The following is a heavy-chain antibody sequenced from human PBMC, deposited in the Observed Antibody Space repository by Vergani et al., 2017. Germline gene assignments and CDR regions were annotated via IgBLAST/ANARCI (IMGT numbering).Heavy chain of an antibody. CDR2: IIAVFGTA. CDR1: GGTFNSYT. CDR3: AREYSGNYLAFDY. J-gene: IGHJ4*02. V-gene: IGHV1-69*13. Sequence: QVQLVQSGAGVKKPGSSVKVSCKASGGTFNSYTISWVRQAPGQGLEWMGRIIAVFGTANYAQKFQGRITITADESTSTAYMELSSLRSEDTAVYYCAREYSGNYLAFDYWGQGTLVIVSS. D-gene: IGHD1-26*01.